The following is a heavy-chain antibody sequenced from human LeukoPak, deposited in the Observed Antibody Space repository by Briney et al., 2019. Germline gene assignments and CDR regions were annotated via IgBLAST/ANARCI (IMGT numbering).Heavy chain of an antibody. CDR3: ARVTPGSGQYYYYMDV. CDR1: GGTFSSYA. J-gene: IGHJ6*03. Sequence: GASVKVSCKASGGTFSSYAISWVRQAPGQGLEWMGGIIPIFGTANYAQKFQGRVTITADKSTSTAYMELSSLSSEDTAVYYCARVTPGSGQYYYYMDVWGKGTTVTVSS. D-gene: IGHD3-10*01. V-gene: IGHV1-69*06. CDR2: IIPIFGTA.